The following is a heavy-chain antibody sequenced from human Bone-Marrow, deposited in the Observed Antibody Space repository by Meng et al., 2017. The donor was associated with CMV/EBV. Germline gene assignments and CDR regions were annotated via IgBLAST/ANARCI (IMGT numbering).Heavy chain of an antibody. CDR3: ARDGYSYGFKNYGMDI. Sequence: SETLSLTCTVSGGSINSSNYYWGWIRQPPGKGLEWIGTIYYSGSTSYNPSLKSRVTISVDTSKNQFSLKLSSVTAADTAVYYCARDGYSYGFKNYGMDIWGQGTTVTVYS. J-gene: IGHJ6*01. D-gene: IGHD5-18*01. CDR1: GGSINSSNYY. CDR2: IYYSGST. V-gene: IGHV4-39*07.